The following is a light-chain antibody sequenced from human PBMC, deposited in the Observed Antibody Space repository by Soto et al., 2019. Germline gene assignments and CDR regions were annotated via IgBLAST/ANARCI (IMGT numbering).Light chain of an antibody. V-gene: IGKV3-11*01. Sequence: EIVITQSPDTLFVSLGEGATLSCRASQSVSSHLAWYQQKPGQAPRLLIYDTFNREAGVPARFSGSESGTECTLTISSLEPEDFAVYYCQQRSNWTPTFGGGTKVDIK. CDR3: QQRSNWTPT. CDR1: QSVSSH. CDR2: DTF. J-gene: IGKJ4*01.